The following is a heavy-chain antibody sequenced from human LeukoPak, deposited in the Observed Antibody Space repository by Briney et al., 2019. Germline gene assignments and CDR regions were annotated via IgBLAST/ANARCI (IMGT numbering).Heavy chain of an antibody. CDR2: IYYSGST. V-gene: IGHV4-59*01. J-gene: IGHJ4*02. CDR3: AREEALGSGSFDY. CDR1: GGSISTYY. D-gene: IGHD1-26*01. Sequence: SETLSLTCSVSGGSISTYYWSWIRQPPGKGLEWIGYIYYSGSTSYNPSLKSRVTISVDTSKNQFSLKLSSVTAADTAVYYCAREEALGSGSFDYWGQGTLVTVSS.